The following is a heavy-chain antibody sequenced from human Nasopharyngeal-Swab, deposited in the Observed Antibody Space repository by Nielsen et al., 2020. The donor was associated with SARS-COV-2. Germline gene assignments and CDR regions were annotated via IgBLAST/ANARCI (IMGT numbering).Heavy chain of an antibody. CDR3: ASLYGNYYYGMDV. CDR1: GYSFTGYW. D-gene: IGHD4-17*01. CDR2: IYPGDSDT. V-gene: IGHV5-51*01. J-gene: IGHJ6*02. Sequence: KVSCKGSGYSFTGYWIGWVRQMPGKGLEWMGIIYPGDSDTRYSPSFQGQVTISADKSISTAYLQWSSLKASDTAMYYCASLYGNYYYGMDVWGQGTTVTVSS.